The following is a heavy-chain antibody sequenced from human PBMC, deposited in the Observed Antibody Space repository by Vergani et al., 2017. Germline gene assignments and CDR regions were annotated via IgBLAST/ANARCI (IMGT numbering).Heavy chain of an antibody. Sequence: QMQLQESGPGLVKASETLSLTCTVSGDSIISRSYYWGWIRQPPGKGLEWIGSIYNSGNGDSSSSLKSRVTISADTSKNQFSLRLTSVTAADTAVYYCASGKYYSDGTSQFRGGYFDVWGRGTLVTVPS. V-gene: IGHV4-39*01. CDR1: GDSIISRSYY. CDR2: IYNSGNG. CDR3: ASGKYYSDGTSQFRGGYFDV. D-gene: IGHD3-16*01. J-gene: IGHJ2*01.